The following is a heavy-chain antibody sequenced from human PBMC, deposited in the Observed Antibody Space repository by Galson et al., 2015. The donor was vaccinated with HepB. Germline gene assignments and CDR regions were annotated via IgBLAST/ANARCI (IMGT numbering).Heavy chain of an antibody. CDR2: ISSSSSYI. Sequence: SLRLSCAASGFTFSSYSMNWVRQAPGKGLEWVSSISSSSSYIYYADSVKGRFTISRDNAKNSLYLQMNSLRAEDTAVYYCARENEGYCTNGVCHPFDYWGQGTLVTVSS. CDR3: ARENEGYCTNGVCHPFDY. D-gene: IGHD2-8*01. V-gene: IGHV3-21*01. J-gene: IGHJ4*02. CDR1: GFTFSSYS.